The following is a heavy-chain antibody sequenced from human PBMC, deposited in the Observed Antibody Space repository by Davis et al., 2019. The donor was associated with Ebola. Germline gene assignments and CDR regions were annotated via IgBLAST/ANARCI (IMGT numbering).Heavy chain of an antibody. CDR2: INHSGST. J-gene: IGHJ5*02. CDR1: GGSFSGYY. V-gene: IGHV4-34*01. CDR3: ARRLLRFLEWLPRDWFDP. Sequence: GSLRLSCAVYGGSFSGYYWSWIRQPPGKGLEWIGEINHSGSTNYNPSLKSRVTISVDTSKNQFSLKLSSVTAADTAVYYCARRLLRFLEWLPRDWFDPWGQGTLVTVSS. D-gene: IGHD3-3*01.